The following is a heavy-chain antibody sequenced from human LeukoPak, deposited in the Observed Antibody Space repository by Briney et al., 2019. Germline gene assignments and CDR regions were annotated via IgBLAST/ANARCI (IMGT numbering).Heavy chain of an antibody. CDR1: GYSISSGYY. J-gene: IGHJ5*02. V-gene: IGHV4-38-2*02. D-gene: IGHD3-22*01. CDR3: ARGLPYYYDTPHTFDP. CDR2: IYHSGST. Sequence: PSETLSLTCTVSGYSISSGYYWGWIRQPPGKGLEWIGSIYHSGSTYYNPSLKSRVTISVDTSKNQFSLKLSSVTAADTAVYYCARGLPYYYDTPHTFDPWGQGTLVTVSS.